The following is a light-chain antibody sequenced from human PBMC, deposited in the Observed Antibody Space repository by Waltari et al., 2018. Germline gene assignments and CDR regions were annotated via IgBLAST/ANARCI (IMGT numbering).Light chain of an antibody. V-gene: IGKV1-5*03. Sequence: DIQMTQSPSTLSASVGDRVTITCRASQSIGAWLAWYQQKPGKAPKLLIYKESSLESGVPSRFSGSGSGTVFTLTISSLQPEDFATYYCQQYNSYPWTFGQGTKVEMK. CDR1: QSIGAW. CDR2: KES. CDR3: QQYNSYPWT. J-gene: IGKJ1*01.